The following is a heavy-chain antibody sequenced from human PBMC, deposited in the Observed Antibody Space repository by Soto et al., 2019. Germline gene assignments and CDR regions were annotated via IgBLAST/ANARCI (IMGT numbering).Heavy chain of an antibody. D-gene: IGHD5-18*01. Sequence: ASVKVSCKASGYTFTGYYMYWVRQAPGQGLEWMGWINPNSGGTNYAQKFQGWVTMTRDTSISTAYMELSRLRSDDTAVYYCAREDTAMVRDAFDIWGQGTMVTVSS. CDR3: AREDTAMVRDAFDI. CDR2: INPNSGGT. J-gene: IGHJ3*02. CDR1: GYTFTGYY. V-gene: IGHV1-2*04.